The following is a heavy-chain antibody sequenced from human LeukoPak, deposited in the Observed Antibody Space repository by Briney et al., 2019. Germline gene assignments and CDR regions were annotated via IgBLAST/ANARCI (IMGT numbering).Heavy chain of an antibody. V-gene: IGHV3-48*03. Sequence: TGGSLRLSCAASGFTFSSYEMNWVRQAPGKGLEWVSYISSSGSTIYYADSVKGRFTISRDNAKNSLYLQMNSLRAEDTAVYYCAKGGSLTTVTHFDYWGQGTLVTVSS. CDR2: ISSSGSTI. CDR1: GFTFSSYE. J-gene: IGHJ4*02. CDR3: AKGGSLTTVTHFDY. D-gene: IGHD4-17*01.